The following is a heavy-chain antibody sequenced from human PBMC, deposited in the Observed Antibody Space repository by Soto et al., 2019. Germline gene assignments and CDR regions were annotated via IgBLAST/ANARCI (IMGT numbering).Heavy chain of an antibody. CDR1: GGSISSGGYY. Sequence: QVQLQESGPGLVKPSQTLSITCTVSGGSISSGGYYWSWIRQHPGKGLEWIGYIYYSGSTYYNPSLKSRVTISVDTSKNQFSLKLSSVTAADTAVYYCARGGVATLSVDYWGQGTLVTVSS. D-gene: IGHD5-12*01. V-gene: IGHV4-31*03. CDR3: ARGGVATLSVDY. CDR2: IYYSGST. J-gene: IGHJ4*02.